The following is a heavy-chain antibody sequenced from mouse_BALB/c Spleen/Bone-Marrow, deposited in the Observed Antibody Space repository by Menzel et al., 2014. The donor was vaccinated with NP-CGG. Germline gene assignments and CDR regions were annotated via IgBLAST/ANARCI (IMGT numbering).Heavy chain of an antibody. Sequence: VKLMESGPELVKPGASVKMSCKASGYTFTDYVISWVKQRTGQGLEWIGEIYPGSGSTYYNEKFKGKATLTADKSSNTTYMQLSSLTSEDSAVYCCASRGEVRRHYYAMGYWGQGTSVTVSS. D-gene: IGHD2-14*01. CDR2: IYPGSGST. CDR3: ASRGEVRRHYYAMGY. CDR1: GYTFTDYV. J-gene: IGHJ4*01. V-gene: IGHV1-77*01.